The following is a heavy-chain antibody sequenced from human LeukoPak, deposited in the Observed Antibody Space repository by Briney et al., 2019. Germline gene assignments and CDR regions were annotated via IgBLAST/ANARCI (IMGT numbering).Heavy chain of an antibody. CDR1: RFTFSSYW. CDR2: IKRDGSER. CDR3: ARDHHTMSGMT. V-gene: IGHV3-7*01. D-gene: IGHD3-10*02. J-gene: IGHJ5*02. Sequence: PGGSLRLSCAVSRFTFSSYWMSWVRQATGKGLEWVANIKRDGSERYYVDSVKGRFTISRDNVKNSLYLQMNSLRAEDTAVYYCARDHHTMSGMTWGQGTLVIVSS.